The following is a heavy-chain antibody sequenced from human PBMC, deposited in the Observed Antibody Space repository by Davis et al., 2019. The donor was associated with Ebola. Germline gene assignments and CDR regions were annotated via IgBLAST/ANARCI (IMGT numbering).Heavy chain of an antibody. V-gene: IGHV3-74*01. CDR1: GFPFNNAW. J-gene: IGHJ4*02. Sequence: HTGGSLRLSCAASGFPFNNAWLNWVRQAPGKGLVWISRINSDGSSTSYADSVKGRFTISRDNAKNTLYLQMNSLRAEETAVYYCARSRRYYDSSGLWGQGTLVTVSS. D-gene: IGHD3-22*01. CDR3: ARSRRYYDSSGL. CDR2: INSDGSST.